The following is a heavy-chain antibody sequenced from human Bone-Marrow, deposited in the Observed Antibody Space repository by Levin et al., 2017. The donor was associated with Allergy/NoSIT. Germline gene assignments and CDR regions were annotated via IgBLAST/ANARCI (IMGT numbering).Heavy chain of an antibody. J-gene: IGHJ3*02. V-gene: IGHV1-18*01. D-gene: IGHD6-13*01. CDR3: ARSTGYSSSWADDAFDI. CDR2: ISAYNGNT. CDR1: GYTFTSYG. Sequence: ASVKVSCKASGYTFTSYGISWVRQAPGQGLEWMGWISAYNGNTNYAQKLQGRVTMTTDTSTSTAYMELRSLRSDDTAVYYCARSTGYSSSWADDAFDIWGQGTMVTVSS.